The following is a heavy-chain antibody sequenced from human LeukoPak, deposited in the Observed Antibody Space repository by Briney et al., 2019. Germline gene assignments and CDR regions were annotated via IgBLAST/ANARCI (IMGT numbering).Heavy chain of an antibody. CDR2: ISDDGRRK. V-gene: IGHV3-30*18. CDR1: GFSFISYG. D-gene: IGHD4-17*01. Sequence: PGGSLRLSCAASGFSFISYGMHWVRQAPGKGLEWVGVISDDGRRKDYADSVKGRFTISRDNSKDTLYLQMNSLRAEDTAVYYCAKRPSDYGDYVSYFDYGGQGTLVTVPS. CDR3: AKRPSDYGDYVSYFDY. J-gene: IGHJ4*02.